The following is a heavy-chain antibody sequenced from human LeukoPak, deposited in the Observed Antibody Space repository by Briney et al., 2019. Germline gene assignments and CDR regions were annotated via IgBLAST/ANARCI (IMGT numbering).Heavy chain of an antibody. V-gene: IGHV3-23*01. CDR1: GFTFSSYA. CDR2: ISGSGVTT. Sequence: GGSLRLSCVASGFTFSSYAMSWVRQAPGKGLEWVSAISGSGVTTHYAGSVKGRFSISRDNSKNTLYLQMNSLRAEDTALYYCAKKVVVGAASPYSDFQDWGQGTLVTVSS. CDR3: AKKVVVGAASPYSDFQD. J-gene: IGHJ1*01. D-gene: IGHD2-15*01.